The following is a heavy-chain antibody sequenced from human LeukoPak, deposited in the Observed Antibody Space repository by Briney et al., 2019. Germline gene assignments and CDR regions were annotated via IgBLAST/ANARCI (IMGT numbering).Heavy chain of an antibody. CDR2: IYTSGST. CDR1: GGSISSGSYY. Sequence: SQTLSLTCTVSGGSISSGSYYWSWIRQPAGKGLEWIGRIYTSGSTNYNPSLKSRVTISVDTSKNQFSLKLSSVTAADTAVYYCARGRANYYYYGMDVWGKGTTVTVSS. CDR3: ARGRANYYYYGMDV. J-gene: IGHJ6*04. V-gene: IGHV4-61*02. D-gene: IGHD1-26*01.